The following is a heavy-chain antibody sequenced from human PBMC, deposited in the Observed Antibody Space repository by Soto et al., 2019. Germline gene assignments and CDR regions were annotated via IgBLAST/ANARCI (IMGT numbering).Heavy chain of an antibody. J-gene: IGHJ3*02. CDR1: GVIFTSHA. D-gene: IGHD2-2*01. CDR3: AKGTSANCYNSFDI. V-gene: IGHV3-23*01. CDR2: ISGSGDTT. Sequence: PGGSLRLSCAASGVIFTSHAMTWVCQAPGKGLEWVSSISGSGDTTYYADSVKGRFTISRDNSKSTLYLQMNSLRAEDTALYYCAKGTSANCYNSFDICGQGTMVTVSS.